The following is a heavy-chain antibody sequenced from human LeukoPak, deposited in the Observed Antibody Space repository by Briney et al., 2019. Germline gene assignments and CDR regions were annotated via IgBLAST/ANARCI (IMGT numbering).Heavy chain of an antibody. CDR1: WFHVSSNY. J-gene: IGHJ4*02. Sequence: QPGGALRLSCADSWFHVSSNYMSWVRPAPGKGLECVPVIYGGGATYYANSVKGRFTISRDNSKNTLYLQMNSLRVEDTAVYYCAREGMHDSSGYYPIGGSYYFDHWGQGTLVTVSS. CDR3: AREGMHDSSGYYPIGGSYYFDH. V-gene: IGHV3-53*01. D-gene: IGHD3-22*01. CDR2: IYGGGAT.